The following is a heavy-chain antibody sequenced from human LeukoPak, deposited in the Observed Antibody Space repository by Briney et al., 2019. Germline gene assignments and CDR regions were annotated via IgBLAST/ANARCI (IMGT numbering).Heavy chain of an antibody. D-gene: IGHD1-26*01. CDR2: ISSSSSYI. CDR3: ARGHPHGWELYLDY. Sequence: GGSLRLSCAASGFTFSSYSMKWVHQAPGKGLEWVSSISSSSSYIYYADSVKGRFTVSRDNSKNTLYLQMNSLRVEDTAVYYCARGHPHGWELYLDYWGQGTLVTVSS. CDR1: GFTFSSYS. V-gene: IGHV3-21*01. J-gene: IGHJ4*02.